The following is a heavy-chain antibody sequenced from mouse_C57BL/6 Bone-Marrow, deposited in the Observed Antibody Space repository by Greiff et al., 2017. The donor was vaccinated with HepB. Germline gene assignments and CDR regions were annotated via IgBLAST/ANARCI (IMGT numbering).Heavy chain of an antibody. CDR3: ARRGIYYGRDY. CDR2: IDPSDSYT. CDR1: GYTFTSYW. J-gene: IGHJ2*01. Sequence: QVQLQQPGAELVKPGASVKLSCKASGYTFTSYWMQWVKQRPGQGLEWIGEIDPSDSYTNYKQKFEGKATLTVDTSSSTAYMQLSSLTSEDSAVYYCARRGIYYGRDYWGQGTTLTVSS. V-gene: IGHV1-50*01. D-gene: IGHD1-1*01.